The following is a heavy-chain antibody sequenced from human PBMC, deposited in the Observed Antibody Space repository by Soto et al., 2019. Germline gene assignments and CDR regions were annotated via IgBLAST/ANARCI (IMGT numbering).Heavy chain of an antibody. D-gene: IGHD3-16*01. J-gene: IGHJ4*02. CDR1: GGTFSSYA. CDR3: ARWGVDKSEFDY. CDR2: IIPIFGTA. Sequence: GASVKVSCKASGGTFSSYAISWVRQAPGQGLEWMGGIIPIFGTANYAQKFQGRVTITADESTSTAYMELSSLRSEDTAVYYCARWGVDKSEFDYWGQGTLVTVSS. V-gene: IGHV1-69*13.